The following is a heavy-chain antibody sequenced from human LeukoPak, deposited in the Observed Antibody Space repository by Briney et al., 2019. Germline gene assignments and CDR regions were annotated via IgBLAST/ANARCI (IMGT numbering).Heavy chain of an antibody. D-gene: IGHD2-2*01. Sequence: SETLSLTCTVSGGSISSYYWSWIRQPPGKGLEWIGYIYNSGITNYNPSLKSRVTISVDTSKNQFSLKLSSLTAADTAVYYCARDKYCSSTSCSPRFDYWGQGTLVTVSS. CDR3: ARDKYCSSTSCSPRFDY. CDR1: GGSISSYY. J-gene: IGHJ4*02. V-gene: IGHV4-59*01. CDR2: IYNSGIT.